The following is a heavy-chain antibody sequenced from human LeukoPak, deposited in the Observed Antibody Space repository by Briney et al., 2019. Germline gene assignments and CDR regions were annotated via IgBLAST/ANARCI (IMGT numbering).Heavy chain of an antibody. CDR2: ISGSGGST. CDR3: AKSPEAAWELLPTAETYYFDY. CDR1: GFTFSSYA. J-gene: IGHJ4*02. Sequence: PGGSLRLSCAASGFTFSSYAMSWVRQAPGKGLEWVSAISGSGGSTYYADSVKGRFTISRDNSKNTLYLQMNSLRAEDTAVYYCAKSPEAAWELLPTAETYYFDYWGQGTLVTVSS. V-gene: IGHV3-23*01. D-gene: IGHD1-26*01.